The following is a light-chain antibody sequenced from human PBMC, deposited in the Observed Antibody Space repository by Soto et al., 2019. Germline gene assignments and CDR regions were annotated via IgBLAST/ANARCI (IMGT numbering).Light chain of an antibody. CDR3: QQSYSTPWT. CDR1: QDIAIY. Sequence: IQLTQSPSSLSASVGDRVTITCRASQDIAIYLAWYQQKPGEAPKXLIYAASSLQSGVPSRFSGSGSGTDFTLTISSLQPEDFETYYCQQSYSTPWTFGQGTKVDIK. J-gene: IGKJ1*01. V-gene: IGKV1-39*01. CDR2: AAS.